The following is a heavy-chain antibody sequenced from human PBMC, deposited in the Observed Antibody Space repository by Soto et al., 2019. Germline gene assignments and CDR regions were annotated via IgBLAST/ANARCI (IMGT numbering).Heavy chain of an antibody. CDR1: GGSISSGGYY. V-gene: IGHV4-31*03. Sequence: SETLSLTCTVSGGSISSGGYYWSWIRQHPGKGLEWIGYIYYSGSTYYNPSLKSRVTISVDTSKNQFSLKLSSVTAADTAVYYCAIGRVDFWSGDHYYYYMDVWGKGTTVTVS. J-gene: IGHJ6*03. D-gene: IGHD3-3*01. CDR2: IYYSGST. CDR3: AIGRVDFWSGDHYYYYMDV.